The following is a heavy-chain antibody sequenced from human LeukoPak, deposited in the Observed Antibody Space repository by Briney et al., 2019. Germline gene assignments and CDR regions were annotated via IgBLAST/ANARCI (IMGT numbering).Heavy chain of an antibody. CDR3: ARHREGQWLAYYYYYGMDV. J-gene: IGHJ6*02. CDR1: GYSFTSYW. D-gene: IGHD6-19*01. Sequence: GESLKIFCKGSGYSFTSYWIGWVRQMPGKGLEWMGIIYPGDSDTRYSPSFQGQVTISADKSISTAYLQWSSLKASDTAMYYCARHREGQWLAYYYYYGMDVWGQGTTVTVSS. V-gene: IGHV5-51*01. CDR2: IYPGDSDT.